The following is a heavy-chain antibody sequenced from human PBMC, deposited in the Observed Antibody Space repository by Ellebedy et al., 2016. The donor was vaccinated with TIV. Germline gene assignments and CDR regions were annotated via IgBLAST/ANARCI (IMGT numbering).Heavy chain of an antibody. CDR1: GFTFSDYY. V-gene: IGHV3-11*06. Sequence: GGSLRLXXAASGFTFSDYYMSWIRQAPGKGLEWVSYISSSSSYTNYADSVKGRFTISRDNAKNSLYLQMNSLRAEDTAVYYCARDTGIQLGLGSHAFDIWGQGTMVTVSS. J-gene: IGHJ3*02. CDR3: ARDTGIQLGLGSHAFDI. D-gene: IGHD2-21*02. CDR2: ISSSSSYT.